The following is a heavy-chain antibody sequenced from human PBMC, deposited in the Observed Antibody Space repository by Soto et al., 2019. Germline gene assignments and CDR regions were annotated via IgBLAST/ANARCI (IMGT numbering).Heavy chain of an antibody. CDR2: ISSSSSYT. Sequence: GGSLRLSCAASGFTFSDYYMSWIRQAPGKGLGWVSYISSSSSYTNYADSVKGRVTISRDNAKNSLYLQMNSLRAEDTAVYYCARGEGYGSGLGLDPWGQGTLVTVSS. V-gene: IGHV3-11*05. J-gene: IGHJ5*02. CDR3: ARGEGYGSGLGLDP. D-gene: IGHD3-10*01. CDR1: GFTFSDYY.